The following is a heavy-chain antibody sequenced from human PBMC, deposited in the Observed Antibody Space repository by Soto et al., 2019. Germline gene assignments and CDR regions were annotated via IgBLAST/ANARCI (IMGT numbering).Heavy chain of an antibody. J-gene: IGHJ6*02. V-gene: IGHV5-10-1*01. CDR2: IDPSDSYT. Sequence: GESLKISCKGSGYSFTSYWISWVRQMLGKGLEWMGRIDPSDSYTNYSPSFQGHVTISADKSISTAYLQWSSLKASDTAMYYCASARRIAVAGTGYYYYYGMDVWGQGTTVTVSS. CDR1: GYSFTSYW. CDR3: ASARRIAVAGTGYYYYYGMDV. D-gene: IGHD6-19*01.